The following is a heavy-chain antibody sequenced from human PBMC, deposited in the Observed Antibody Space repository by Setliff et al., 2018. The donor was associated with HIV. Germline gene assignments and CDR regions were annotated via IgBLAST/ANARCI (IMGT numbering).Heavy chain of an antibody. CDR1: GYTFTSYA. D-gene: IGHD4-17*01. Sequence: ASVKVSCKASGYTFTSYAIHWVRQAPGQSLEWMGWINAGYGNTKYSQKFQGRVTITRDASASTAYMELSSLRSEDTAVDYCARSPGDYLFDYWGQGTLFPSPQ. J-gene: IGHJ4*02. CDR2: INAGYGNT. CDR3: ARSPGDYLFDY. V-gene: IGHV1-3*01.